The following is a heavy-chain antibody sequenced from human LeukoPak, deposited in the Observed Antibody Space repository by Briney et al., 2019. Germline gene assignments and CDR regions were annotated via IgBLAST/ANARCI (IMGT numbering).Heavy chain of an antibody. D-gene: IGHD3-3*01. CDR1: GGTFSSYA. Sequence: SVKVSCKASGGTFSSYAISWVRQAPGQGLEWMGGIIPIFGTANYAQKFQGRVTITADESTSTAYMELSSLRSEDTAVYYCARAGYDFWSGYSYYYYGMDVWGQGTTVTVSS. CDR3: ARAGYDFWSGYSYYYYGMDV. CDR2: IIPIFGTA. V-gene: IGHV1-69*13. J-gene: IGHJ6*02.